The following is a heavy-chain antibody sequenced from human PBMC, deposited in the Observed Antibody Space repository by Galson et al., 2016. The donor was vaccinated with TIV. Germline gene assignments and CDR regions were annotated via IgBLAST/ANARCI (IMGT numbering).Heavy chain of an antibody. Sequence: LSLTCIVSGGSIITKSYYWGWIRQPPGKGLEWIGIVYDNGNAYYNPSLKSRVTISVDTSKNQFSLKLTSVTAADTAVYYCAREKTPPGPDNDTWFDPWGHGILVTDSS. D-gene: IGHD3-22*01. CDR3: AREKTPPGPDNDTWFDP. CDR1: GGSIITKSYY. V-gene: IGHV4-39*07. J-gene: IGHJ5*02. CDR2: VYDNGNA.